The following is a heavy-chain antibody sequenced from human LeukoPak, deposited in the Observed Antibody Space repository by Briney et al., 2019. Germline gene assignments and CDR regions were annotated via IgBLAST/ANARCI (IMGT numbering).Heavy chain of an antibody. V-gene: IGHV4-30-2*01. CDR2: IYNSGST. CDR1: GGSISSGGYY. CDR3: ARAPLQGGHNY. J-gene: IGHJ4*02. D-gene: IGHD5-24*01. Sequence: PSQTLSLTCTVSGGSISSGGYYWSWIRQPPGKGLEWIGYIYNSGSTYYNPSLKSRVTISVDRSKNQFSLKLSSVTAADTAVYYCARAPLQGGHNYWGQGTLVTVSS.